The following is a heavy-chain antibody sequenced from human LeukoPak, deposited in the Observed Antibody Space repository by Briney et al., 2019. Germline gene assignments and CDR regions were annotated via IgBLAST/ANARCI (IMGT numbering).Heavy chain of an antibody. J-gene: IGHJ5*02. CDR2: IYYSGST. CDR3: ARRRFAVPGTVWFDP. CDR1: GDSINDYY. V-gene: IGHV4-59*08. D-gene: IGHD6-19*01. Sequence: SETLSLTCTVSGDSINDYYWSWIRQPPGNRLEWIGWIYYSGSTMYSPSLESRVTISLDTSRTQFSLDLNSVTAADTAVYYCARRRFAVPGTVWFDPWGQGTLVTVSS.